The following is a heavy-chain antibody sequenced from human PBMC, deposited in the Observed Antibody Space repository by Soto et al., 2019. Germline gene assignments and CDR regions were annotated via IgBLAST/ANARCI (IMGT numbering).Heavy chain of an antibody. V-gene: IGHV1-18*01. D-gene: IGHD2-15*01. J-gene: IGHJ6*02. CDR2: ISTYNGDT. Sequence: QVQLVQSGAEVRKPGASVKVSCKASGYTFTSSGISWLRQAPGQGLEWMGWISTYNGDTNDAPKFQGRVTMTIDRPTGTAYMELRRLSSDDAAVYYCASAGAAPYYYYGMDVWGQGTRVTVSS. CDR1: GYTFTSSG. CDR3: ASAGAAPYYYYGMDV.